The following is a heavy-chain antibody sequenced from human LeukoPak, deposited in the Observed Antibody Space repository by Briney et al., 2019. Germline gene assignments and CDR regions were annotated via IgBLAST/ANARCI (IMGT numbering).Heavy chain of an antibody. J-gene: IGHJ4*02. CDR1: GFTFSSYW. CDR3: ARDKGDDFWSGYYTPFDY. Sequence: GGSLRLSCAASGFTFSSYWMSWVRQAPGKGLEWVANIKQDGSEKYYVDSVKGRFTISRDNPKNSLYLQMNSLRAEDTAVYYCARDKGDDFWSGYYTPFDYWGQGTLVTVSS. V-gene: IGHV3-7*01. D-gene: IGHD3-3*01. CDR2: IKQDGSEK.